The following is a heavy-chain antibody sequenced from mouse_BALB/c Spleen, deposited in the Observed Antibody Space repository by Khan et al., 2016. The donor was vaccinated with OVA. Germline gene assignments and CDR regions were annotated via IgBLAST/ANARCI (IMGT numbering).Heavy chain of an antibody. CDR1: GYTFKNNG. V-gene: IGHV9-3-1*01. Sequence: QIQLVQSGPELKKPGETAKISCKPPGYTFKNNGMNWVKQAPGKGLKWMGWINTYTEEPTYVEDFKGRFAYPLQTPASLAHLQNNNPQNEATATYFWASGGYLYFDVWGAGTTGTVSS. CDR2: INTYTEEP. CDR3: ASGGYLYFDV. D-gene: IGHD1-1*02. J-gene: IGHJ1*01.